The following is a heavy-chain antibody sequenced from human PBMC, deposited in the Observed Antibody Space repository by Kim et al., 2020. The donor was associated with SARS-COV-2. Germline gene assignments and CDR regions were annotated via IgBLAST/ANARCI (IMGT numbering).Heavy chain of an antibody. CDR1: GFTFAHYT. V-gene: IGHV3-43*01. J-gene: IGHJ4*02. CDR3: AKDFAIRSLYYIDL. CDR2: ITWDGATT. Sequence: GGSLRLFCAASGFTFAHYTMHWVRQAPGKGLEWVSLITWDGATTYYADSVKGRFTISRDNTKDSLYLEMNSLTTEDTALYYCAKDFAIRSLYYIDLWGQG.